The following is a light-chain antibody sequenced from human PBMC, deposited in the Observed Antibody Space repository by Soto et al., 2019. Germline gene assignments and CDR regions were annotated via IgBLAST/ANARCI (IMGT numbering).Light chain of an antibody. CDR1: SSNIGAGYD. Sequence: QSVLTQPPPVSGAPGQRVTMSCTGSSSNIGAGYDVHWYQQLPGTAPKLLIYGNSNRPSGVPDRFSGSKSGTSASLAITGLQAEDEADYYCQSYDSSLNAYVFGTGTKLTVL. CDR2: GNS. J-gene: IGLJ1*01. CDR3: QSYDSSLNAYV. V-gene: IGLV1-40*01.